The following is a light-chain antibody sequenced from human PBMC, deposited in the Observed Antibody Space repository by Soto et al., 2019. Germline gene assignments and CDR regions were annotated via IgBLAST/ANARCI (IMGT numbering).Light chain of an antibody. CDR2: GAS. V-gene: IGKV3-20*01. CDR3: QLYGRSPI. CDR1: QSVSASN. J-gene: IGKJ4*01. Sequence: EIVLTQSPGTLSFSAGERATLSCRASQSVSASNIVWYQQRPGQTPRLLIYGASTRVTGIPVRFSGSGSGTDFTLTSSRLEAEDFAVYYCQLYGRSPIFGGGTNVEIK.